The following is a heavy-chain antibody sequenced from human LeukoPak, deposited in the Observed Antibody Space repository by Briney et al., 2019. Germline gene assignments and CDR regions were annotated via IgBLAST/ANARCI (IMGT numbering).Heavy chain of an antibody. D-gene: IGHD3-16*02. J-gene: IGHJ4*02. CDR2: INHSGST. CDR1: GGSFSGYY. V-gene: IGHV4-34*01. CDR3: ARGFGWGLRLGELSFLRY. Sequence: SETLSLTCAVYGGSFSGYYWSWIRQPPGKGLEWIGEINHSGSTNYNPSLKSRVTISVDTSKNQFSLKLSSVTAADTAVYYCARGFGWGLRLGELSFLRYWGQGTLVTVSS.